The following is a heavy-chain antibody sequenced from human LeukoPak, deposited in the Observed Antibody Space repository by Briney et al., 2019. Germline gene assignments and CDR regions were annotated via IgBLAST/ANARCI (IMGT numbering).Heavy chain of an antibody. CDR1: GGSISPYY. J-gene: IGHJ3*02. Sequence: PSETLSLTCAVSGGSISPYYWTWSRQPPGKGLEWIGYVHYSGSTKYNPSLKSRVTISVDTSKNQFSLELSSVTAADTAVYYCARRTGTTVWDDAFDIWGQGTMVTVSS. V-gene: IGHV4-59*08. D-gene: IGHD1-7*01. CDR3: ARRTGTTVWDDAFDI. CDR2: VHYSGST.